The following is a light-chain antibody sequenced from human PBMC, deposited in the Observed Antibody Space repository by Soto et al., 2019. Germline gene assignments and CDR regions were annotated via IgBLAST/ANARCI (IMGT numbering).Light chain of an antibody. CDR2: AAS. CDR3: QQYGNSPPKT. Sequence: VLTQSPGTLSLSLGERATLSCRTSQSIRENLLAWYQQKPGQAPRLLIYAASTRATGIPDRFSGSGSGAVFTLTISRLEPEDFAVYYCQQYGNSPPKTFGQGTKVEIK. J-gene: IGKJ1*01. V-gene: IGKV3-20*01. CDR1: QSIRENL.